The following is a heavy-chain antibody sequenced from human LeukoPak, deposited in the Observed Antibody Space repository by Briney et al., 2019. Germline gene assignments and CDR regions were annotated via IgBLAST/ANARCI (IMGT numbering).Heavy chain of an antibody. CDR3: ARELNGWFDP. CDR2: MSYDGSNK. Sequence: GGSLRLPCAASGFTFSCCAMHWVRQAPGKGLEWVAVMSYDGSNKFYANSVKGRFSISRDNSKNTMDLQMNSLRGEDTAVYYCARELNGWFDPWGQGTLVTVSS. CDR1: GFTFSCCA. V-gene: IGHV3-30*04. J-gene: IGHJ5*02.